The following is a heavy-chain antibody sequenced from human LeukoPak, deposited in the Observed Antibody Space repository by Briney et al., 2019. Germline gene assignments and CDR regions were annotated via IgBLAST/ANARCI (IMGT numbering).Heavy chain of an antibody. V-gene: IGHV3-21*01. Sequence: PGGSLRLSCAASGFTFSSYSMNWVRQAPGKGLEWVSSISSSSSYIYYADSVKGRFTISGDNAKNSLYPQMNSLRAEDTAVYYCVSPYYYDSSGYYWGQGTLVTVSS. D-gene: IGHD3-22*01. CDR1: GFTFSSYS. CDR2: ISSSSSYI. J-gene: IGHJ4*02. CDR3: VSPYYYDSSGYY.